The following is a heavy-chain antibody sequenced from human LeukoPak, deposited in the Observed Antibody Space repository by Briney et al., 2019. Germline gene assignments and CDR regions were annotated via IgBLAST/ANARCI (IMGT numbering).Heavy chain of an antibody. V-gene: IGHV3-23*01. CDR1: GFTFSSYA. D-gene: IGHD2-15*01. J-gene: IGHJ4*02. Sequence: PGGSLRLSCAASGFTFSSYAMSWVRQAPGKGLEWVSTISGSGGSIYYADSVKGRLTISRDNSKNTLYLQMNSLRVDDTAVYYCAKSIEAAVVVTDGDYFHYWGQGSLVTVSS. CDR3: AKSIEAAVVVTDGDYFHY. CDR2: ISGSGGSI.